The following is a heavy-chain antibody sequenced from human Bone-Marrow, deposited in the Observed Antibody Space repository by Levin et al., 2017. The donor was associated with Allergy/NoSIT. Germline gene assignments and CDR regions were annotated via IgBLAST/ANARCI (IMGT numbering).Heavy chain of an antibody. CDR2: INPNSGGT. J-gene: IGHJ4*02. CDR1: GYTFTGYY. D-gene: IGHD6-13*01. V-gene: IGHV1-2*02. Sequence: GESLKISCKASGYTFTGYYMHWVRQAPGQGLEWMGWINPNSGGTNYAQKFQGRVTMTRDTSISTAYMELSRLRSDDTAVYYCARIGGRIAAAGKGGWGQGTLVTDSS. CDR3: ARIGGRIAAAGKGG.